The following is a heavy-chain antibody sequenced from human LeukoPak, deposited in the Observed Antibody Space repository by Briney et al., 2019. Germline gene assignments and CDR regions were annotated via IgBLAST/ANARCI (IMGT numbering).Heavy chain of an antibody. J-gene: IGHJ1*01. D-gene: IGHD2-15*01. CDR3: ARDRAVYCSGGSCQYFQH. CDR2: ISSSGSTI. Sequence: QPGGSLRLSCAASGFTFSSYEMNWVRQAPGKGLEWVSYISSSGSTIYYADSVKGRFTISRDNAKNSLYLQMNSLRAEDTAIYYCARDRAVYCSGGSCQYFQHWGQGTLVTVSS. CDR1: GFTFSSYE. V-gene: IGHV3-48*03.